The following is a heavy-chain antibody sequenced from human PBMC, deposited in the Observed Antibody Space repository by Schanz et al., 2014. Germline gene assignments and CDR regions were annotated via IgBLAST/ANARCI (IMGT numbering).Heavy chain of an antibody. CDR3: ARDPYGKNSGDFDY. CDR1: GNTLSAYY. Sequence: QVQLVQSGAEVKKPGASVKVSCKASGNTLSAYYIHWIRQAPGQGLEWMGWIDPNGGATNHAQMLQGRVTMTRDTSISTAFMELSGLTSDDTAVYFCARDPYGKNSGDFDYWGQGTLVTVSS. V-gene: IGHV1-2*02. D-gene: IGHD4-17*01. J-gene: IGHJ4*02. CDR2: IDPNGGAT.